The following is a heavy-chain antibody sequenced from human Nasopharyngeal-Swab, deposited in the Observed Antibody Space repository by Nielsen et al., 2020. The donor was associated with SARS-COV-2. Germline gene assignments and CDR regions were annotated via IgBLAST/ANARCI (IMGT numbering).Heavy chain of an antibody. CDR2: IKQDGSEK. Sequence: GGSLRLSCAASGFTFSSYWMSWVRQAPGKGLEWVANIKQDGSEKYYVDSVKGRFTISRDNAKNSLYLQMNSLRAEDTAVYYCARAIIGYSDAFAIWGQGTMVTVSS. D-gene: IGHD3-22*01. CDR3: ARAIIGYSDAFAI. V-gene: IGHV3-7*01. J-gene: IGHJ3*02. CDR1: GFTFSSYW.